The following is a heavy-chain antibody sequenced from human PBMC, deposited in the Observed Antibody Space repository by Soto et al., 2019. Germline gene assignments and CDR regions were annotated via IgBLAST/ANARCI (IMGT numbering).Heavy chain of an antibody. CDR2: IWYDGSNK. Sequence: QVQLLESGGGVVQPGRSLRLSCAASGFTFSSYGMHWVRQAPGKGLEWVAVIWYDGSNKYYADSVKGRFTISRDNSKNTLYLQMNSLRAEDTAVYYCARAAAYYYDSSGAAFDYWGQGTLVTVSS. J-gene: IGHJ4*02. CDR3: ARAAAYYYDSSGAAFDY. V-gene: IGHV3-33*01. CDR1: GFTFSSYG. D-gene: IGHD3-22*01.